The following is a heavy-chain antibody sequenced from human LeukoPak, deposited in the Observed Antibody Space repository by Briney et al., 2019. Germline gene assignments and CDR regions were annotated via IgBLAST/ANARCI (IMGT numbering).Heavy chain of an antibody. CDR3: AKGFDFCRGLYYFDH. V-gene: IGHV3-23*01. J-gene: IGHJ4*02. Sequence: GRSLRLSCAASGITFTDHGLSWVRQAPGKGLEWVSSISVSGGVTLYADSVKGRFVISRDNSRSRVYLEMNRLRAEDTAVYYCAKGFDFCRGLYYFDHWGQGTLVTVSS. CDR2: ISVSGGVT. CDR1: GITFTDHG. D-gene: IGHD3-3*01.